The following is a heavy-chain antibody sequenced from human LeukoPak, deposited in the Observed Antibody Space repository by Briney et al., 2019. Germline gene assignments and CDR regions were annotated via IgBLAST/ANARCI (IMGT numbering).Heavy chain of an antibody. CDR3: ASGPYGMDV. J-gene: IGHJ6*02. Sequence: PSETLSLTCTVSGGSNSLYYWSWIRQPPGKGLEWIGYISYSGSANYNPSLKSRVTVSVDTSKNQFSLNLSSVTAADTAVYYCASGPYGMDVWGQGTTVTVSS. V-gene: IGHV4-59*08. CDR1: GGSNSLYY. CDR2: ISYSGSA.